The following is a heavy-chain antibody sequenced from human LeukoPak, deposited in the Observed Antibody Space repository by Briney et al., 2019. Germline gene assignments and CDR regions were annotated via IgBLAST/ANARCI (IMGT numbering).Heavy chain of an antibody. D-gene: IGHD6-19*01. CDR2: ISSSGSTI. Sequence: GGSLRLSCAASGFTFSSYEMNWVRQAPGKGLEWVSYISSSGSTIYYADSVKGRFTISRDNAKNSLYLQMNSLRAEDTAVYHCARDGSGWPYYYYGMDVWGQGTTVTVSS. CDR1: GFTFSSYE. CDR3: ARDGSGWPYYYYGMDV. J-gene: IGHJ6*02. V-gene: IGHV3-48*03.